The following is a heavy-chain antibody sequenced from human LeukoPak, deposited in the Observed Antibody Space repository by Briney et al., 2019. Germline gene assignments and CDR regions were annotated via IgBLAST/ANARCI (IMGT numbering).Heavy chain of an antibody. CDR1: GFTFSDYY. CDR2: ISSSGSTI. V-gene: IGHV3-11*01. D-gene: IGHD1-26*01. CDR3: ARDRSYSGSYYFDC. Sequence: PGGSLRLSCAASGFTFSDYYMSWIRQAPGKGLEWVSYISSSGSTIYYADSVKGRFTISRDNAKNSLYLQMNSLRAEDTAVYYCARDRSYSGSYYFDCWGQGTLVTVSS. J-gene: IGHJ4*02.